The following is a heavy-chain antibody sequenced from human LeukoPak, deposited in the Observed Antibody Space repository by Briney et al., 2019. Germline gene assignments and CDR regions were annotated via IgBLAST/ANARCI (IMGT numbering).Heavy chain of an antibody. CDR2: INNDGSTT. J-gene: IGHJ3*02. V-gene: IGHV3-74*01. CDR3: ASSRHCGGDCLHAFDI. Sequence: GGSLRLSCAASGFTISSYWMHWVRQAPGKGLVWVSRINNDGSTTSYADSVKGRFTISRDNAKNTLYLQMNSLRAEDTAVYYCASSRHCGGDCLHAFDIWGQGTMVTVSS. D-gene: IGHD2-21*02. CDR1: GFTISSYW.